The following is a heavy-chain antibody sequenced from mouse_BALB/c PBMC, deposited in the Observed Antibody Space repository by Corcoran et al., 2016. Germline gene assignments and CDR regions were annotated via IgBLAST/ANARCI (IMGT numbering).Heavy chain of an antibody. CDR2: INPYNDGT. J-gene: IGHJ3*01. Sequence: VQLQQSGPELVKPGASVKMSCKASGYTFTSYVMHWVKQKPGQGLEWIGYINPYNDGTKYNEKFKGTATLTSDKSSSTAYMELSSLTSEDSAVYYCASRYDEAWFAYLGQGTLVTVSA. CDR3: ASRYDEAWFAY. D-gene: IGHD2-14*01. CDR1: GYTFTSYV. V-gene: IGHV1S136*01.